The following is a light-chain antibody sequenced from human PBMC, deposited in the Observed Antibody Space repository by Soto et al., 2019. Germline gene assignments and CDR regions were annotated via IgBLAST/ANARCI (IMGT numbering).Light chain of an antibody. CDR1: QSISSL. J-gene: IGKJ5*01. V-gene: IGKV3-15*01. CDR2: SAS. CDR3: QQYYDWPIT. Sequence: EIVLTQSPATLSVSPGERATLSSRASQSISSLLAWYQQKPGQAPRLLIYSASTRASGIPARFSGSGSGADFTLTISSLQSEDFAVYYCQQYYDWPITFGQGTRLDIK.